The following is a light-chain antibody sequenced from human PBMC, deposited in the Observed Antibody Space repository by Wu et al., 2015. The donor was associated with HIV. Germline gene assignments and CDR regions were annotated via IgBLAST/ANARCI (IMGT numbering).Light chain of an antibody. CDR3: QSYGGSPWT. V-gene: IGKV3-20*01. Sequence: EIVLTQSPGTLSLSPGERATLSCRASQSISSNYLAWYQQKPGQAPRLLISVASSRATGIPDRFSGSVSGADFTLTISRLEPEDVAVYYCQSYGGSPWTFGGGTKVEIK. J-gene: IGKJ4*01. CDR2: VAS. CDR1: QSISSNY.